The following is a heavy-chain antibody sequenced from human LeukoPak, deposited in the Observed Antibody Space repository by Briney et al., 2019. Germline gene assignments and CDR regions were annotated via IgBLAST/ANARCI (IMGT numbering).Heavy chain of an antibody. V-gene: IGHV4-39*01. CDR3: ARIQLWVPDFDY. CDR2: IYYSGST. Sequence: SETLSLTCTVSGGSISSGSYYWGWIRQPPGKGLEWIGSIYYSGSTYYNPSLKSRVTISVDTSKNQFSLKLSSVTAADTAVYYCARIQLWVPDFDYWGQGTLVTVSS. J-gene: IGHJ4*02. D-gene: IGHD5-18*01. CDR1: GGSISSGSYY.